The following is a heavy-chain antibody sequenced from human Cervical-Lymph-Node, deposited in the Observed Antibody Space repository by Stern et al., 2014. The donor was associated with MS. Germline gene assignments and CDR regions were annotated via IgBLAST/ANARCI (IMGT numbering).Heavy chain of an antibody. Sequence: QLQLQESGPGLVKPSETLSLTCTVSGGSISSSSYYWGWIRQPPGKGLEWIGSIYYSGSTYYNPSLKSRVTISVDTSKNQFSLKLSSVTAADTAVYYCARHRGYYDPFTPFDYWGQGTLVTVSS. D-gene: IGHD3-22*01. CDR2: IYYSGST. J-gene: IGHJ4*02. CDR3: ARHRGYYDPFTPFDY. CDR1: GGSISSSSYY. V-gene: IGHV4-39*01.